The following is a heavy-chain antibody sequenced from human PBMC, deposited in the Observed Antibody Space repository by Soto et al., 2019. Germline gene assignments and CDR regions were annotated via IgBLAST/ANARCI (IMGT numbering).Heavy chain of an antibody. V-gene: IGHV4-39*01. CDR1: GGSVRSSSYY. CDR3: ARHEGGAAADRPFDY. Sequence: QLRLQESGPGLVKSSETLSLTCTVSGGSVRSSSYYWGWIRQPPGKGLEWIASIYYSGRTHNNPALKSRVTMSIDTYTNQFSLKMNLVTAADTAVYYCARHEGGAAADRPFDYWGQGTLVTVSS. D-gene: IGHD6-13*01. J-gene: IGHJ4*02. CDR2: IYYSGRT.